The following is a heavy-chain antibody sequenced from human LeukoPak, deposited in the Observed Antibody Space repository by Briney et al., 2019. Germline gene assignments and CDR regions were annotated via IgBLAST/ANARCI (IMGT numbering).Heavy chain of an antibody. CDR3: ARDRYSNSPLYYYYYYGMDV. CDR2: ISYDGSNK. D-gene: IGHD4-11*01. CDR1: GFTFSSYA. J-gene: IGHJ6*02. Sequence: PGGSLRLSCAASGFTFSSYAMHWVRQAPGKGLEWVAVISYDGSNKYYADSVKGRFTISRDNSKNTLYLQMNSLRAEDTPVYYCARDRYSNSPLYYYYYYGMDVWGQGTTVTVSS. V-gene: IGHV3-30-3*01.